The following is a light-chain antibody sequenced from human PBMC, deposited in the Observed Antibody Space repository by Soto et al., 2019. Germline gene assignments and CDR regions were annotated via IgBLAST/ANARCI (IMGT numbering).Light chain of an antibody. Sequence: DIQMTQSPSILSASVGDRVTITCRASQSISSWLAWYQQKPGKAPKILIYKASSLESGVPSRFSGSGSGTEFTLTISSLQPDDFATYYCQPYNSYFGGGTKVDIK. CDR2: KAS. J-gene: IGKJ4*01. CDR1: QSISSW. CDR3: QPYNSY. V-gene: IGKV1-5*03.